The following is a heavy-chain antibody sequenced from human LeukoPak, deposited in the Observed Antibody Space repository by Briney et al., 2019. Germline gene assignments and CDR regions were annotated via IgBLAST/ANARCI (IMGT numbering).Heavy chain of an antibody. CDR1: GFPLSSYA. Sequence: GGSLRLSCAVSGFPLSSYAMSWVRQAPGKGLEWVSATSSSDAGTYYADSVRGRFTISRDNSKNTLYLQMNSLRAEDTAVYYCAKGTTQYYDSSGDRFDYWGQGTLVTVSS. D-gene: IGHD3-22*01. J-gene: IGHJ4*02. CDR2: TSSSDAGT. CDR3: AKGTTQYYDSSGDRFDY. V-gene: IGHV3-23*01.